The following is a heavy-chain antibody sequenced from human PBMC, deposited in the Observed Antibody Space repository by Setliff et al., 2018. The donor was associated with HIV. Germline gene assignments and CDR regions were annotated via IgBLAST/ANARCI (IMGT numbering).Heavy chain of an antibody. CDR3: ARDRHSSGLGSYGP. CDR1: GDSMNDYY. D-gene: IGHD3-10*01. V-gene: IGHV4-4*07. Sequence: PSETLSLTCTVSGDSMNDYYWTWIRQPAGRGLEWIGRIDSSGTTDYKPSLKGRVAISVDTSRNQFSLRVTSVTAADTAVYFCARDRHSSGLGSYGPWGPGILVTVSS. J-gene: IGHJ5*02. CDR2: IDSSGTT.